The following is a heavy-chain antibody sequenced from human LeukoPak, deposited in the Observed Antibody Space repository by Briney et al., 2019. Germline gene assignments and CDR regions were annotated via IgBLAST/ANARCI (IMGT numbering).Heavy chain of an antibody. CDR1: GYTFTGYY. J-gene: IGHJ5*02. CDR2: INPNSGGT. Sequence: ASVKVSCKASGYTFTGYYMHWVRNAPGQGLEWMGWINPNSGGTNYAQKFQGRVTMTRDTSISTAYMELSRLRSDDTAVYYCARESGGRSTQGFDPWGQGTLVTVSS. D-gene: IGHD3-16*01. CDR3: ARESGGRSTQGFDP. V-gene: IGHV1-2*02.